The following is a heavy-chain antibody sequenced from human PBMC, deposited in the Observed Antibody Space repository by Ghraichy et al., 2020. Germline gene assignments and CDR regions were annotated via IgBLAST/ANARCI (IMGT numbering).Heavy chain of an antibody. V-gene: IGHV3-33*01. CDR1: GFTFSNYG. CDR3: ARDVGSAAGYFDY. D-gene: IGHD6-13*01. J-gene: IGHJ4*02. CDR2: IWFDGGNK. Sequence: GESLNISCAASGFTFSNYGMHWVRQAPDRGLGWVAIIWFDGGNKYYADSLTGRFTISRDNSKNMLYLQMNSLRAEDTALYYCARDVGSAAGYFDYWGQGTLVTVSS.